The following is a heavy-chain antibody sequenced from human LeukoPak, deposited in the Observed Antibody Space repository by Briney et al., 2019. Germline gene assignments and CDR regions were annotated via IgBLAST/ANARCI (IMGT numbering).Heavy chain of an antibody. Sequence: PGGSLRLSCAASEFTVSSNYMSWVRQAPGKGLEHVSSITSDGGTTYYANSVKGRFTISRDNSKNIVYLQMGSLRDEDMSVYYCAKDEAGYSSEWGQGTLVTVSS. CDR2: ITSDGGTT. J-gene: IGHJ1*01. CDR1: EFTVSSNY. CDR3: AKDEAGYSSE. D-gene: IGHD6-19*01. V-gene: IGHV3-64*01.